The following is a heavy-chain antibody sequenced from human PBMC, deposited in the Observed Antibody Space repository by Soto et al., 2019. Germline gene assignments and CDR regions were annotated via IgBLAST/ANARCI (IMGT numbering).Heavy chain of an antibody. CDR1: GFNFNNYN. V-gene: IGHV3-30-3*01. J-gene: IGHJ6*02. CDR2: ISFDGTTD. Sequence: QVQLVESGGGVVQPGRSLRLSCVASGFNFNNYNLHWVRQAPGNSLESVAVISFDGTTDYYADSVKGRFTVSRDNFKNILSLQMDSVRPEDTAVYYCARDNRDCSSFNCYNPGRVFGLDVWGQGTTVTVSS. CDR3: ARDNRDCSSFNCYNPGRVFGLDV. D-gene: IGHD2-2*02.